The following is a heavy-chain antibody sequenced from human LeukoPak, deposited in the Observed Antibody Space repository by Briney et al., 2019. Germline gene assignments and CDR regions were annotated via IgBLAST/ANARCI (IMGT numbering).Heavy chain of an antibody. CDR3: AKGRQLLDP. J-gene: IGHJ5*02. CDR2: ISGSSGTI. CDR1: GFTFSSYA. Sequence: GGSLRLSCAASGFTFSSYAMSWVRQAPGKGLEWVSSISGSSGTIDYADSVKGRFIISRGNSKNAQYLQMNSLRPEDTAVYYCAKGRQLLDPWGQGTLVTVSS. V-gene: IGHV3-23*01. D-gene: IGHD1-7*01.